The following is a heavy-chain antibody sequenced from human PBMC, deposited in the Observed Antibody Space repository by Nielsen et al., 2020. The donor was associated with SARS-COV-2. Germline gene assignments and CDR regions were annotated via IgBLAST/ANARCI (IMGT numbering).Heavy chain of an antibody. D-gene: IGHD2-15*01. Sequence: GGSLRLSCAASGFTFRTYAMHWVRQPPGKGLEYVSAISSDGGTTYYANSVKGRFTISRDNSKNTLYLQVGSLRPEDMAVYYCVRDWGGGPYWGQGTLVTVSS. CDR2: ISSDGGTT. CDR1: GFTFRTYA. J-gene: IGHJ4*02. CDR3: VRDWGGGPY. V-gene: IGHV3-64*01.